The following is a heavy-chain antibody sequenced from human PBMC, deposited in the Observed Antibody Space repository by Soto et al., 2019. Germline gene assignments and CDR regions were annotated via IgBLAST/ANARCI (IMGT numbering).Heavy chain of an antibody. CDR1: GFTFRNYG. D-gene: IGHD3-16*01. CDR3: AKGDGSAYFDY. J-gene: IGHJ4*02. Sequence: QVQLVESGGGVVQPGRSLRLSCAASGFTFRNYGMYWVRQAPGKGLEWVAVVAHDGSNRYYADSVKGRFTISRDNSKNTLSLQMNSLRAEDTAVYYCAKGDGSAYFDYWGQGTLVTVSS. CDR2: VAHDGSNR. V-gene: IGHV3-30*18.